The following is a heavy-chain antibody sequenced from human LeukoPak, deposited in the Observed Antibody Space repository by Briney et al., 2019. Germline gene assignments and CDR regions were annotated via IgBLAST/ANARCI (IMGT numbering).Heavy chain of an antibody. CDR3: ASGIAVAATPGYYYMDV. CDR2: ISSSSSYI. V-gene: IGHV3-21*01. J-gene: IGHJ6*03. Sequence: GGSLRLSCAAYGFTFSSYSMNWVRQAPGKGLEWVSSISSSSSYIYYADSVKGRFTISRDNAKNSLHLQMNSLRAEDTAVYYCASGIAVAATPGYYYMDVWGKGTTVTVSS. D-gene: IGHD6-19*01. CDR1: GFTFSSYS.